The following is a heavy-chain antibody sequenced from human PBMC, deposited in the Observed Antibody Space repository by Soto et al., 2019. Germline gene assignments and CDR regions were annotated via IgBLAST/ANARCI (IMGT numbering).Heavy chain of an antibody. J-gene: IGHJ4*02. CDR1: GGTFSSYA. V-gene: IGHV1-69*13. CDR3: ARSDSIVVVPAAMHYFDY. Sequence: SVKVSCKASGGTFSSYAISWVRQAPGQGLEWMGGIIPIFGTANYAQKFQGRVTITADESTSTAYMELSSLRSEDTAVYYCARSDSIVVVPAAMHYFDYWGQG. CDR2: IIPIFGTA. D-gene: IGHD2-2*01.